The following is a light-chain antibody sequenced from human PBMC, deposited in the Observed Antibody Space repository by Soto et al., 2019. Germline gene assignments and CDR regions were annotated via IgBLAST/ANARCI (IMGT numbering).Light chain of an antibody. V-gene: IGLV2-23*01. J-gene: IGLJ2*01. CDR3: CSYAGSDTMI. Sequence: QSVLAQPASVSGSPGQSITISCTGTSSNVGSYNLVSWYQQHPGEAPKLMIYEATKRPSGVSNRFSGSKSGNTASLTISGLQDDDEAHYYCCSYAGSDTMIFGGGTKLTVL. CDR2: EAT. CDR1: SSNVGSYNL.